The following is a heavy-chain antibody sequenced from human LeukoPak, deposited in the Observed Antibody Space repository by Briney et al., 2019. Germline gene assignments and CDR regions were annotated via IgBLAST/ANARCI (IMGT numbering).Heavy chain of an antibody. J-gene: IGHJ4*02. Sequence: GGSLRLSCAASGFSLRSYEMNWVRQAPGKGLEWVSYMSSSGTIYYADSVKGRFTISRDNAKNSLYLQMNSLRAEDTAVYYCARDYYYDSSGYSAWTDYWGQGTLVTVSS. CDR1: GFSLRSYE. D-gene: IGHD3-22*01. V-gene: IGHV3-48*03. CDR2: MSSSGTI. CDR3: ARDYYYDSSGYSAWTDY.